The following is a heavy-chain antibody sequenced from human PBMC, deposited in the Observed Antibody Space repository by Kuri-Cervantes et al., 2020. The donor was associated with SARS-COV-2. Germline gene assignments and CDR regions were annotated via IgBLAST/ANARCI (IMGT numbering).Heavy chain of an antibody. V-gene: IGHV1-18*01. CDR1: VYTFTSYG. J-gene: IGHJ6*03. CDR3: ARVGEDIVVVPAAVPYYYYYMDV. D-gene: IGHD2-2*01. CDR2: ISAYNGNT. Sequence: ASVKVSCKASVYTFTSYGISWVRQAPGQGLEWMGWISAYNGNTNYAQKLQGRVTMTTDTSTSTAYMELRSLRSDDTAVYYCARVGEDIVVVPAAVPYYYYYMDVWGKGTTVTVSS.